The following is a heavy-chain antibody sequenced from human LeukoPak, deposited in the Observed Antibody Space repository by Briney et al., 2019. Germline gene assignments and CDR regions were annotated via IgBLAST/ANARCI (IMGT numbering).Heavy chain of an antibody. CDR3: AKGPLIAVAGTTWDY. CDR2: ISGDGVNT. J-gene: IGHJ4*01. Sequence: AGGSLRLSRAASGFTFSSCAMSWVRQAPGKRLEWVSAISGDGVNTYYADSVKGRFTISRDNSRNTLYLQMDSLRADDTAVYYCAKGPLIAVAGTTWDYWGQGTLVTVSS. D-gene: IGHD6-19*01. V-gene: IGHV3-23*01. CDR1: GFTFSSCA.